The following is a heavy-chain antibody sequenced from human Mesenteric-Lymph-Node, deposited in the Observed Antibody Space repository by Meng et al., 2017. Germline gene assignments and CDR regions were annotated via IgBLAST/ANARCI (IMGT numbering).Heavy chain of an antibody. CDR2: IYPGDSDT. J-gene: IGHJ4*02. D-gene: IGHD3-10*01. V-gene: IGHV5-51*01. Sequence: GESLKISCKGSGYSFTSYWIGWVRQMPGKGLEWMGIIYPGDSDTRYSPSFQGQVTISADKSISTAYLQWSSLKASDTAMYYCARPKGDGSGGYYADYWGQGTLVTVSS. CDR1: GYSFTSYW. CDR3: ARPKGDGSGGYYADY.